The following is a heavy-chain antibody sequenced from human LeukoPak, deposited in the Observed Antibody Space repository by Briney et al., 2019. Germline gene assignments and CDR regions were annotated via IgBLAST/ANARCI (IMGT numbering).Heavy chain of an antibody. Sequence: ASVKVSCKASGYTFTSYAISWVRQPPAQGLECMGWISAYNGNTYYAQNFQGRVTMTADTSTSTAYIALKRLRSGDTPVYYCARVSYNWFDPCGQGTLPTVS. V-gene: IGHV1-18*01. CDR3: ARVSYNWFDP. J-gene: IGHJ5*02. D-gene: IGHD6-6*01. CDR2: ISAYNGNT. CDR1: GYTFTSYA.